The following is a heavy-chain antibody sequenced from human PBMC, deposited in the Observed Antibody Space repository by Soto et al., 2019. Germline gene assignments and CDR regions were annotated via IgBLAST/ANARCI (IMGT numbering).Heavy chain of an antibody. D-gene: IGHD2-15*01. CDR1: GFIFSTYG. CDR2: IWYDGNNK. V-gene: IGHV3-33*01. CDR3: ARDTKLGYCNDGTCGGFDY. Sequence: QVQLVESGGGVVQPGRSLRLSCVASGFIFSTYGMHWVRQAPGKGLEWVAVIWYDGNNKYYADSVKGRFTISRDISKNTVYLQMNSRRAEDTALYYCARDTKLGYCNDGTCGGFDYWGQGTLVTVSS. J-gene: IGHJ4*02.